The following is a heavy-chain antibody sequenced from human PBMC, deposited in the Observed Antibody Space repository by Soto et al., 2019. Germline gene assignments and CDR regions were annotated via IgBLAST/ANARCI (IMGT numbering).Heavy chain of an antibody. V-gene: IGHV3-30*18. CDR3: AKDKWAQGITIFGALDY. CDR1: GFTFSSYG. D-gene: IGHD3-3*01. Sequence: GSLRLSCAASGFTFSSYGMHWVRQAPGKGLEWVAVISYDGSNKYYADSVKGRFTISRDNSKNTLYLQMNSLRAEDTAVYYCAKDKWAQGITIFGALDYWGQGTLVTVSS. J-gene: IGHJ4*02. CDR2: ISYDGSNK.